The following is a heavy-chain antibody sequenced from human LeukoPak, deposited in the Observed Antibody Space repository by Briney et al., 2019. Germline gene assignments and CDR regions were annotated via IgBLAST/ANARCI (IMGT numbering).Heavy chain of an antibody. CDR3: ARTSHELGYDLYYFDY. J-gene: IGHJ4*02. CDR1: GGSISSYY. Sequence: SETLSLTCTVSGGSISSYYWSWIRQPPGKGLERIGYIYYSGSTNYNPSLKSRVTISVDTSKNQFSLKLSSVTAADTAVYYCARTSHELGYDLYYFDYWGQGTLVTVSS. V-gene: IGHV4-59*08. CDR2: IYYSGST. D-gene: IGHD5-12*01.